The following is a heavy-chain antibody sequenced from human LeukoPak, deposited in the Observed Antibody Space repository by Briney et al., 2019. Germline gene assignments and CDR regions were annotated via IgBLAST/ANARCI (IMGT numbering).Heavy chain of an antibody. CDR1: GYTFTSYG. CDR2: ISAYNGNT. V-gene: IGHV1-18*01. J-gene: IGHJ5*02. CDR3: ARHVQGPESGGRWFDP. D-gene: IGHD1-14*01. Sequence: VASVKVSCKASGYTFTSYGISWVRQAPGQGLEWMGWISAYNGNTNYAQKLQGRVTMTTDTSTSTAYMELRSLRSDDTAVYYCARHVQGPESGGRWFDPWGQGTLVTVSS.